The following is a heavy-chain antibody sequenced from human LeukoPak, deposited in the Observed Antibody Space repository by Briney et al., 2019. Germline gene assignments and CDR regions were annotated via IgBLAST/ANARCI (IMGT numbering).Heavy chain of an antibody. D-gene: IGHD6-19*01. V-gene: IGHV3-20*04. CDR2: INWNGGST. Sequence: GGSLRLSCAASGFTFSSYAMSWVRQAPGKGLEWVSGINWNGGSTGYADSVKGRFTISRDNAKNSLYLQMSSLRAEDTALYYCAKESVGRGWYYFDPWGQGTLVTVSS. CDR1: GFTFSSYA. J-gene: IGHJ5*02. CDR3: AKESVGRGWYYFDP.